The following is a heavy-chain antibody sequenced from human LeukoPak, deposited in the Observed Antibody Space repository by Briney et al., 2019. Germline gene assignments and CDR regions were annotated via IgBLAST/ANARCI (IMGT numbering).Heavy chain of an antibody. Sequence: PGGSLRLSCAGSGFTFNTYNMNWVRQAPGKGLEWVSSISSSNSYIYYADSVKGRFTISRDNAKNSLYLQMNSLRAEDTAVYYCARLYDGSAYHADHFDYWGQGTLVIVSS. J-gene: IGHJ4*02. CDR1: GFTFNTYN. V-gene: IGHV3-21*01. CDR2: ISSSNSYI. CDR3: ARLYDGSAYHADHFDY. D-gene: IGHD3-22*01.